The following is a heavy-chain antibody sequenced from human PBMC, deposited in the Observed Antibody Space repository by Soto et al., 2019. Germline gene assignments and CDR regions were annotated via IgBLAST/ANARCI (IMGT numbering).Heavy chain of an antibody. J-gene: IGHJ4*02. CDR2: ITSKTGDQ. CDR1: GFTFNKYS. CDR3: ARDLMPNDRGLGDLAY. D-gene: IGHD3-22*01. Sequence: GGSLRLSCAASGFTFNKYSMNWVRQAPGKGLEWVSSITSKTGDQYYADSVKGRFIISRDNTNNSLSLQVSSLRDEDTAVYYCARDLMPNDRGLGDLAYWGQGTLVTVSS. V-gene: IGHV3-21*06.